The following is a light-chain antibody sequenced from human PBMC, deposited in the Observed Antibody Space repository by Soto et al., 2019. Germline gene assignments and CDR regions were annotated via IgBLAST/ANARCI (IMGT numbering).Light chain of an antibody. CDR1: QGISSF. Sequence: DIQLTQSPSLLSASIGDRVTITCRASQGISSFLAWYQQKPGEAPKLMIHTASTLQSGVPSRFSGSGSGTEFTFTISSLQPEDFATYYCQQRHSYPITFGQGTRLEIK. CDR3: QQRHSYPIT. CDR2: TAS. J-gene: IGKJ5*01. V-gene: IGKV1-9*01.